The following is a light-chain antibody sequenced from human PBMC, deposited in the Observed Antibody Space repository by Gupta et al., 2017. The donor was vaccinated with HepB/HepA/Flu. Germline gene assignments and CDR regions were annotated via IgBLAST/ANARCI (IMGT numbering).Light chain of an antibody. CDR2: KDS. Sequence: SYELTQPPSVSVSPGQTARITCSGDALPKQYAYWYQQKPGQAPVLVICKDSERPSGIPERFSGSSSGTTVTLTISGVQAEDEADYYCQSADSSGTYPPGRVFGGGPKLTVL. V-gene: IGLV3-25*03. J-gene: IGLJ2*01. CDR3: QSADSSGTYPPGRV. CDR1: ALPKQY.